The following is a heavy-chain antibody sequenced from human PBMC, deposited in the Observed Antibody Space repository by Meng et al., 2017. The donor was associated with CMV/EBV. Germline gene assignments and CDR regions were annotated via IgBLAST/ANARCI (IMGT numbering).Heavy chain of an antibody. J-gene: IGHJ4*02. CDR3: ARVGRTSCYDY. Sequence: VQLQESGPGLVNPSQTLSLTCTVSGGSIRRCDYYWSWIRQPPGKGLEWIGYIYYSGSTYYNPSLKSRVTISVDTSKNQFSLKLSSVTAADTAVYYCARVGRTSCYDYWGQGTLVTVSS. D-gene: IGHD2-2*01. CDR1: GGSIRRCDYY. CDR2: IYYSGST. V-gene: IGHV4-30-4*08.